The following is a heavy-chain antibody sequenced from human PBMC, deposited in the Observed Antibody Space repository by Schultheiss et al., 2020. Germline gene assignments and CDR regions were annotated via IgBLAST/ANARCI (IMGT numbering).Heavy chain of an antibody. V-gene: IGHV4-39*01. D-gene: IGHD1-26*01. J-gene: IGHJ4*02. Sequence: TLSLTYTVSGGSISSSYYWGWIRQPPGKGLEWIGSIYYSGTTYYNPSLRSRVTISVDTSKNQFSLKVSSVTAADTAVYYCARQTNNQGELPYYFDYWGQGTLVTVSS. CDR1: GGSISSSYY. CDR2: IYYSGTT. CDR3: ARQTNNQGELPYYFDY.